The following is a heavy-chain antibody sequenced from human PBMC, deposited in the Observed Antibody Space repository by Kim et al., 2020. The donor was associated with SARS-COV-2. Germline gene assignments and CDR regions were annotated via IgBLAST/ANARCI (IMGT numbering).Heavy chain of an antibody. CDR3: AKDSGQTLRRGGMDV. Sequence: GGSLRLSCAASGFTFSSYAMSWVRQAPGKGLEWVSAISGSGGSTYYADSVKGRFTISRDNSKNTLYLQMNSLRAEDTAVYYCAKDSGQTLRRGGMDVWGQGTTVTVSS. V-gene: IGHV3-23*01. D-gene: IGHD1-26*01. CDR1: GFTFSSYA. CDR2: ISGSGGST. J-gene: IGHJ6*02.